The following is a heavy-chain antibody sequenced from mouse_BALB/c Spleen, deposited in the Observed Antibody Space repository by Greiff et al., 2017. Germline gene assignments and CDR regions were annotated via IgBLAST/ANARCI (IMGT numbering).Heavy chain of an antibody. V-gene: IGHV2-9-2*01. J-gene: IGHJ2*01. CDR2: IWTGGGT. CDR1: GFSLTSYD. CDR3: VRDSYYFDY. Sequence: VKLMESGPGLVAPSQSLSITCTVSGFSLTSYDISWIRQPPGKGLEWLGVIWTGGGTNYNSAFMSRLSISKDNSKSQVFLKMNSLQTDDTAIYYCVRDSYYFDYWGQGTTLTVSS.